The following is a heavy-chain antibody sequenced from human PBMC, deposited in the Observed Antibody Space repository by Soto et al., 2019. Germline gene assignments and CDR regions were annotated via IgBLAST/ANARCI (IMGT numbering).Heavy chain of an antibody. CDR1: GFTFSSHW. CDR2: MNPDGSSR. D-gene: IGHD3-10*01. J-gene: IGHJ4*02. V-gene: IGHV3-74*01. Sequence: EVQLVESGGDLVQPGASLRLSCEASGFTFSSHWMHWVRQAPGKGLVWVSRMNPDGSSRGYADSVKGRFTISRDNAKNTLFLQMDSLRSEDMAVYYCARGGNAGSGQYYLDAYWGQETLVTVSS. CDR3: ARGGNAGSGQYYLDAY.